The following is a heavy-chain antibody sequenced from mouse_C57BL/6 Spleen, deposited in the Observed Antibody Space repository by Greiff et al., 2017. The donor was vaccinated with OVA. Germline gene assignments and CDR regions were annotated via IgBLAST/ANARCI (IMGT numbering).Heavy chain of an antibody. CDR1: GYTFTSYW. CDR3: ALTTVVAGDYFDY. V-gene: IGHV1-55*01. D-gene: IGHD1-1*01. CDR2: IYPGSGST. Sequence: VQLQQPGAELVKPGASVKMSCKASGYTFTSYWITWVKQRPGQGLEWIGDIYPGSGSTNYNEKFKSKATLTVDTSSSTAYMQLSSLTSEDSAVYYCALTTVVAGDYFDYWGQGTTLTVSS. J-gene: IGHJ2*01.